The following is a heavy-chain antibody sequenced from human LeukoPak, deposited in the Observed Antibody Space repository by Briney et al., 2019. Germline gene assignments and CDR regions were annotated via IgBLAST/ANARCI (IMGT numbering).Heavy chain of an antibody. D-gene: IGHD2/OR15-2a*01. CDR1: GGSIKNYY. CDR3: TRGEYRTSPTDF. J-gene: IGHJ4*02. V-gene: IGHV4-59*01. CDR2: VFYSGST. Sequence: SETLSLTCTVSGGSIKNYYWSWVRQPPGKGLEWIGYVFYSGSTHYNPSLTSRVTMSVDTSKNQFSLKLNSVTAADTALYYCTRGEYRTSPTDFWGQGTLVTVSS.